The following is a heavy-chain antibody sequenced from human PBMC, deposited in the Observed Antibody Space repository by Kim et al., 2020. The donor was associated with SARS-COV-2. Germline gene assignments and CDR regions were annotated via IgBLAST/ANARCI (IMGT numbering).Heavy chain of an antibody. J-gene: IGHJ6*02. CDR1: GFTFSSYA. V-gene: IGHV3-30-3*01. CDR3: ARDGEGDYYYGMDV. Sequence: GGSLRLSCAASGFTFSSYAMHWVRQAPGKGLEWVAVISYDGSTKYYADSVKGRFTISRDNSKNTLYLQMNSLRAEDTAVYYCARDGEGDYYYGMDVWGQGATGT. CDR2: ISYDGSTK.